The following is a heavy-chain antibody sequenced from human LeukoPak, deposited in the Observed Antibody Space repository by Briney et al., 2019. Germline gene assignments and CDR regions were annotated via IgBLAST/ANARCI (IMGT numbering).Heavy chain of an antibody. J-gene: IGHJ6*02. CDR3: AKGLDYYMAMDV. CDR1: GFTIGGFS. V-gene: IGHV3-23*01. Sequence: PGGSLTLSCAASGFTIGGFSMTWVRQAPGKGLEWLYSIGSNYKPHYSEYVKDRFAISRDTSQSTVFLQLNSLRAEDTALYYCAKGLDYYMAMDVWGQGTAVTVSS. CDR2: IGSNYKP. D-gene: IGHD3-10*01.